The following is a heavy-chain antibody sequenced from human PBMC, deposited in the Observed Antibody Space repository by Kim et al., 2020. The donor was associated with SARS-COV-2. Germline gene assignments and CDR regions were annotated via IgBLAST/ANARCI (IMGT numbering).Heavy chain of an antibody. Sequence: GGSLRLSCAASGFPFSTYAMSWVRQAPGKGLEWVSAITDSGSSTYYADSVKGRFTISRDNSKNTLYLPMSSLRAEDTAVYYCAKYHAFDIWGQGTMLTVS. CDR3: AKYHAFDI. J-gene: IGHJ3*02. CDR2: ITDSGSST. V-gene: IGHV3-23*01. CDR1: GFPFSTYA.